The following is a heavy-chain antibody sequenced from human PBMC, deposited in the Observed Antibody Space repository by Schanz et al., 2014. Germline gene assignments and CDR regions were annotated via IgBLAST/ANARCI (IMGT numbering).Heavy chain of an antibody. CDR2: ISGSSIHK. V-gene: IGHV3-11*05. D-gene: IGHD5-12*01. CDR3: AKDLNRVATAPQS. J-gene: IGHJ5*02. Sequence: QVYLVESGGDLVKPGGSLRLSCAASGFTFSDYYMAWIRQAPGKGLEWVSHISGSSIHKNYADSVKGRFSISRDNGETSVYLQINSLRVEDTAVYYCAKDLNRVATAPQSWGQGTLVTVSS. CDR1: GFTFSDYY.